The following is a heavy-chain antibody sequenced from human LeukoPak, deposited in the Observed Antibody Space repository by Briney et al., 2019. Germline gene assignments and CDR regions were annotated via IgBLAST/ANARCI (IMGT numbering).Heavy chain of an antibody. D-gene: IGHD2-15*01. CDR1: GFSFSSYA. J-gene: IGHJ3*01. V-gene: IGHV3-33*01. CDR3: VRYCNGGSCYRAAFDV. CDR2: IWYDGGNK. Sequence: GGSLRLSCAASGFSFSSYAMHWVRQAPGKGLEWVAVIWYDGGNKYYADSVKGRFTISRDNSKNTLYLQMNSLRAEDTAVYYCVRYCNGGSCYRAAFDVWGPGTMVTVSS.